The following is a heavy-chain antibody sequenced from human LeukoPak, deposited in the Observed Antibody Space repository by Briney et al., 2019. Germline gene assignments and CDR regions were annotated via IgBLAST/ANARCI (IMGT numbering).Heavy chain of an antibody. V-gene: IGHV1-18*01. CDR1: GYTFTSYG. CDR3: ARDVGLLEVVAATGGFDP. Sequence: ASVKVSCKASGYTFTSYGISWVRQAPGQGLEWMGWISAYNGNTNYAQKLQGRVTMTTDPSTSTAYMELRSLRSDDTAVYYCARDVGLLEVVAATGGFDPWGQGTLVTVSS. CDR2: ISAYNGNT. J-gene: IGHJ5*02. D-gene: IGHD2-15*01.